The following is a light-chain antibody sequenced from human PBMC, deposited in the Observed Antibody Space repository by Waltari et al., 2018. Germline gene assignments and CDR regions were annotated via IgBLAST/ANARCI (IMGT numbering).Light chain of an antibody. CDR3: SSYTSSSTLGVV. V-gene: IGLV2-14*03. CDR2: DGT. CDR1: SSDVGGYNY. Sequence: QSALTQPASVSGSPGQSITIPCTGTSSDVGGYNYVSWYQQHPGQAPKLMIYDGTNRPSGVSIRFSGSKYGNTASLTISGLQADDEADYYCSSYTSSSTLGVVFGGGTKLTVL. J-gene: IGLJ2*01.